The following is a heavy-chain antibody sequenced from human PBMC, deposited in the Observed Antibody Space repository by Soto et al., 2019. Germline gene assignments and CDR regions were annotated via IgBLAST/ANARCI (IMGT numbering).Heavy chain of an antibody. J-gene: IGHJ6*02. CDR3: ARDASSSSFPSRTYYYYGMDV. Sequence: ASVKVSCKASGYTFTSYGISWVRQAPGQGLEWMGWISAYNGNTNYAQKLQGRVTITADESTSTAYMELSSLRSEDTAVYYCARDASSSSFPSRTYYYYGMDVWGQGTTVTVSS. CDR1: GYTFTSYG. D-gene: IGHD6-6*01. V-gene: IGHV1-18*01. CDR2: ISAYNGNT.